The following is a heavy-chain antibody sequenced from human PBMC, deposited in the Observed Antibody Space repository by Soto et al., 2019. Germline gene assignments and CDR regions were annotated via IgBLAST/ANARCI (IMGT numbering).Heavy chain of an antibody. CDR1: GFTFSSYA. CDR2: ISGSGGST. CDR3: AKEYSSSSEDYYYGMDV. D-gene: IGHD6-6*01. Sequence: GGSLRLSCAASGFTFSSYAMSWVRQAPGKGLEWVSAISGSGGSTYYADSVKGRFTISRDNSKNTLYLQMNSLRAEDTAVYYCAKEYSSSSEDYYYGMDVWGQGTTVTVSS. V-gene: IGHV3-23*01. J-gene: IGHJ6*02.